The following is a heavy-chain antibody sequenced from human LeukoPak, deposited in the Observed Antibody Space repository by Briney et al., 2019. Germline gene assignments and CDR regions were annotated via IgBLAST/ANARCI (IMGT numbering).Heavy chain of an antibody. Sequence: GGSLRLSCAASGFTVSSNYMSWVRQAPGKGLEWVSVIYSGGSTYYADSVKGRFTISRDNAKNSLYLQMNSLRAEDTAVYYCARGEQLGTAYYYYYYGMDVWGQGTTVTVSS. CDR2: IYSGGST. V-gene: IGHV3-53*01. CDR1: GFTVSSNY. CDR3: ARGEQLGTAYYYYYYGMDV. J-gene: IGHJ6*02. D-gene: IGHD6-13*01.